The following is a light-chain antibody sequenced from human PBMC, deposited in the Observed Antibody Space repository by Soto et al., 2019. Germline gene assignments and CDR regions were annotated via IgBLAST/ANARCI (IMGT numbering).Light chain of an antibody. Sequence: DIQMTQSPSTLSASMGDRVTITCRASQSISLSLAWHQQKPGKAPKPLMYKASSLESGAPSRFSGSGSGTEFTLTISSLQPDDFATYYCQQYRYFPWTFGQGTKVEIK. CDR2: KAS. J-gene: IGKJ1*01. CDR3: QQYRYFPWT. V-gene: IGKV1-5*03. CDR1: QSISLS.